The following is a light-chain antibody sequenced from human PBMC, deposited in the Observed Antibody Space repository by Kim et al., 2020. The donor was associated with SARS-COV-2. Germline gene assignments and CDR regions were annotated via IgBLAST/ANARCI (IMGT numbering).Light chain of an antibody. CDR1: SSDVGGYNY. CDR2: DVS. V-gene: IGLV2-14*03. J-gene: IGLJ3*02. CDR3: SSYTSSTTWV. Sequence: QSALTQPASVSGSPGQSITISCTGTSSDVGGYNYVSWYQQYPGKAPKLMIYDVSRRPSGVSTRFSGSKSGNTASLTISGLQAEDEARYFCSSYTSSTTWVFGGGTQLTVL.